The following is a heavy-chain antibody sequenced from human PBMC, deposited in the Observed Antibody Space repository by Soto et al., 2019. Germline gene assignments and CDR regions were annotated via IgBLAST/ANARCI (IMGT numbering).Heavy chain of an antibody. CDR2: IYYSGST. V-gene: IGHV4-31*03. J-gene: IGHJ4*02. CDR1: GGSISSGGYY. D-gene: IGHD1-26*01. CDR3: AREGGIVGATAADY. Sequence: QVQLQESGPGLVKPSQTLSLTCTVSGGSISSGGYYWSWIRQHPGKGLEWIGYIYYSGSTYYNPSLESRVTISVYTSKNQFSRKLSSVTAADTAVYYCAREGGIVGATAADYWGQGTLVTVSS.